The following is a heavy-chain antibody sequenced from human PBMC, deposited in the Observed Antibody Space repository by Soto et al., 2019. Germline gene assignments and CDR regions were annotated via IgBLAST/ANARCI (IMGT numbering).Heavy chain of an antibody. J-gene: IGHJ5*02. V-gene: IGHV3-73*01. Sequence: GGSLRLSCAASGFTFSGSAMHWVRQASGKGLEWVGRIRSKANSYATAYAASVKGRFTISRDDSKNTAYLQMNSLKTEDTAVYYCYIVVVPAATESRYNWFDPWGQGTLVTVSS. CDR3: YIVVVPAATESRYNWFDP. CDR2: IRSKANSYAT. D-gene: IGHD2-2*01. CDR1: GFTFSGSA.